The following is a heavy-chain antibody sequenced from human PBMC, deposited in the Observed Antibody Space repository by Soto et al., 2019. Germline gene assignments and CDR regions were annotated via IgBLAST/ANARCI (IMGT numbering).Heavy chain of an antibody. CDR3: ARQERSAVGKLNWFDP. CDR2: VFYSGYT. V-gene: IGHV4-39*01. CDR1: GGSIKNGTSY. D-gene: IGHD1-26*01. Sequence: ETLSLTCTVSGGSIKNGTSYWGWIRQSPGKALEWIGSVFYSGYTFYNPSLKSRVTISVDTSKNHFSLQLSSVTAADTAVYYCARQERSAVGKLNWFDPXGQGSLVTVSS. J-gene: IGHJ5*02.